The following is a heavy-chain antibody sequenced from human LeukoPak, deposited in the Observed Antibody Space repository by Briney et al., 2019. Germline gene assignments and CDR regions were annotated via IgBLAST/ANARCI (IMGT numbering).Heavy chain of an antibody. CDR1: GGSISSYY. J-gene: IGHJ6*02. D-gene: IGHD3-22*01. V-gene: IGHV4-59*01. Sequence: SETLSLTCTASGGSISSYYWSWIRQPPGKGLEWIGYIYYSGSTNYNPSLKSRVTISVDTSKNQFSLKLSSVTAADTAVYYCARNRRRGNYYDSSGYYPWYYYGMDVWGQGTTVTVSS. CDR3: ARNRRRGNYYDSSGYYPWYYYGMDV. CDR2: IYYSGST.